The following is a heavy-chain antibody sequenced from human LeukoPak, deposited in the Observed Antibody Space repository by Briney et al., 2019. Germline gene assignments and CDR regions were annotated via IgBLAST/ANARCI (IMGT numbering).Heavy chain of an antibody. D-gene: IGHD2/OR15-2a*01. CDR3: AGHHPRNTVDF. J-gene: IGHJ4*02. CDR2: ISSSGSTI. V-gene: IGHV3-11*01. Sequence: GGSLRLSCAASGFTFSDYYLSWIRQAPGKGLEWVSYISSSGSTIYYADSVKGRFTISRDNAKNSLYLQMNSLRAEDTAVYYCAGHHPRNTVDFWGQGTLVTVSS. CDR1: GFTFSDYY.